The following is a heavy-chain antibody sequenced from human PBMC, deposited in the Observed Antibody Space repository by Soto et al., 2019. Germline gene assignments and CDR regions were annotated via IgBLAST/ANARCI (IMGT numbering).Heavy chain of an antibody. Sequence: GGSLRLSCAASGFTFSSYAMSWVRQAPGKGLEWVSAISGSGGSTYYADSVKGRFTISRDNSKNTLYLQMNSLRAEDTAVYYCAKVGGYGSGAGYFDYWGQGTLVTVSS. V-gene: IGHV3-23*01. J-gene: IGHJ4*02. D-gene: IGHD3-10*01. CDR1: GFTFSSYA. CDR2: ISGSGGST. CDR3: AKVGGYGSGAGYFDY.